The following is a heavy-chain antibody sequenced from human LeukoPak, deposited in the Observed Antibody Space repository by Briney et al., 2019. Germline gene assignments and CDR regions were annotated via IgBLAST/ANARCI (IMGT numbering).Heavy chain of an antibody. V-gene: IGHV4-59*01. J-gene: IGHJ5*02. CDR1: GGSISSYY. D-gene: IGHD1-20*01. Sequence: SETLSLTCTVSGGSISSYYWSWIRQPPGKGLEWIGFIYYSGTTSHSPSLKSRVTMSVDTSKNQFSLKLASVTAADTAVYFCARLTGNNWFDPWGQGTLVTVSS. CDR3: ARLTGNNWFDP. CDR2: IYYSGTT.